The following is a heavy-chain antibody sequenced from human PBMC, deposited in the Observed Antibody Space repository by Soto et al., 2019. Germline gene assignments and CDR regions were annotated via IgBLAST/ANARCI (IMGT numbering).Heavy chain of an antibody. D-gene: IGHD2-15*01. CDR1: VYTFTSYD. CDR2: MNPNSGNT. CDR3: ARAEIGGVVAALDAFDL. V-gene: IGHV1-8*01. J-gene: IGHJ3*01. Sequence: QVQLVQSGAEVKKPGASVEVSCKASVYTFTSYDINWVRQATGQGREWMGWMNPNSGNTGYAQKFKGRVTMTRNNSISTAYMELSSLRSEDTAVYYCARAEIGGVVAALDAFDLWGQGTMVTVSS.